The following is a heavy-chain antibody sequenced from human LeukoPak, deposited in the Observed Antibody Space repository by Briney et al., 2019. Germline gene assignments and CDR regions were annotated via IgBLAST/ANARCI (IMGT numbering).Heavy chain of an antibody. D-gene: IGHD1-26*01. CDR2: VSGSGTTT. Sequence: GGSLTLTCAASGFTFSSYDMTWVRQAPGKGLEWVSTVSGSGTTTYYADSVKGRFTISRDNSKNTLYMQMNSLRAEDTAVYYCAKVPSPGVGAFWGQGTLVSVSS. CDR3: AKVPSPGVGAF. V-gene: IGHV3-23*01. CDR1: GFTFSSYD. J-gene: IGHJ4*02.